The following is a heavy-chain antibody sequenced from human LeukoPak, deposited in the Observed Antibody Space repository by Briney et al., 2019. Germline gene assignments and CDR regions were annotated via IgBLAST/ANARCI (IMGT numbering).Heavy chain of an antibody. D-gene: IGHD5-12*01. CDR2: INPNSGGT. Sequence: GSVKVSCKASGYTFTGYYMHWVRQAPGQGLEWMGWINPNSGGTNYAQKFQGWVTMTRDTSISTAYMELSRLRSDDTAVYYCARPIYSGYDSRDDAFDIWGQGTMVTVSS. V-gene: IGHV1-2*04. CDR3: ARPIYSGYDSRDDAFDI. CDR1: GYTFTGYY. J-gene: IGHJ3*02.